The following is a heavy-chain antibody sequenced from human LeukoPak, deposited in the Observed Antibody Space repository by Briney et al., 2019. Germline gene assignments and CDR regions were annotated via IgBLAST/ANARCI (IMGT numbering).Heavy chain of an antibody. CDR3: ARDAGFMVRGSRRGYDDYYYYMDV. V-gene: IGHV4-61*02. J-gene: IGHJ6*03. D-gene: IGHD3-10*01. Sequence: SETLSLTCTVSGGSLSSGSYYWSWIRQPAGKGLEWIGRIYTSGSTNYNPSLKSRVTISVDTSKNQFSLKLSSVTAADTAVYYCARDAGFMVRGSRRGYDDYYYYMDVWGKGTTVTISS. CDR2: IYTSGST. CDR1: GGSLSSGSYY.